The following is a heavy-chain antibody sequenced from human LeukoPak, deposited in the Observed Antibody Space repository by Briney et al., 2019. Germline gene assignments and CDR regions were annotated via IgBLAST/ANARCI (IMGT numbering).Heavy chain of an antibody. V-gene: IGHV4-59*01. Sequence: PSETLSLTCTVSGGSFSSYYWSWIRQAPGKGLAWIGYIYYSGSTNYNPSLKSRVTISVDTSKNQFSLKLSSVTAADTAVYYCARDSHDILTGGSNWFDPWGQGTLVTVSS. CDR1: GGSFSSYY. D-gene: IGHD3-9*01. CDR2: IYYSGST. CDR3: ARDSHDILTGGSNWFDP. J-gene: IGHJ5*02.